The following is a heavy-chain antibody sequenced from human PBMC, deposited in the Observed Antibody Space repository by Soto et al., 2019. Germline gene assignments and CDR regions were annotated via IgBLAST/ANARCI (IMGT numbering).Heavy chain of an antibody. CDR1: GYTFTTYG. D-gene: IGHD2-15*01. V-gene: IGHV1-18*04. Sequence: QVHLVQSGAEVKKPGASVKVSCKASGYTFTTYGISWVRQAPGQGLAWMGWISTYNGNTNYEQKLQGRVTLTTDTLTSTADMELRSLRSDDTAVHYCARRGAYCSGGTCYHFDYWGQGTLVTVSS. J-gene: IGHJ4*02. CDR3: ARRGAYCSGGTCYHFDY. CDR2: ISTYNGNT.